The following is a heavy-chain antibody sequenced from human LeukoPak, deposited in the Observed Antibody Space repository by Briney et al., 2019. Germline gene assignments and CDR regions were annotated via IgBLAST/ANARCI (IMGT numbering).Heavy chain of an antibody. J-gene: IGHJ4*02. D-gene: IGHD3-22*01. CDR3: ARDYYDSSGYYCFDY. CDR1: GFTFSSYW. Sequence: GGSLRLSCAASGFTFSSYWMSWVRQAPGKGLEWVANIKQDGSEKYYVDSVKGRFTISRDNAKNSLYLQMNSLRAEDTAVYYCARDYYDSSGYYCFDYWGQGTLVTVSS. V-gene: IGHV3-7*01. CDR2: IKQDGSEK.